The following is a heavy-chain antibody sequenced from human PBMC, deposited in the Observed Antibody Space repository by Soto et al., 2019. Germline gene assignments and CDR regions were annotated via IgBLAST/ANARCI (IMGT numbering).Heavy chain of an antibody. Sequence: DVQLVESGGGLVQPGGSLRLSCVASGFTISTYWIHWVRQAPGKGLVWVSRISFDGTNTNYADSVKGRFTISRDIAKNTVYLQMNSLRVEDDTAVYYCVRLLPNSGRAFDYWGQGTLVTVSS. CDR3: VRLLPNSGRAFDY. D-gene: IGHD3-10*01. V-gene: IGHV3-74*01. J-gene: IGHJ4*02. CDR2: ISFDGTNT. CDR1: GFTISTYW.